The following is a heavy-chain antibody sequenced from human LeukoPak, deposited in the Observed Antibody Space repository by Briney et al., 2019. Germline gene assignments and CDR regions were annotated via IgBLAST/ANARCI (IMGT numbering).Heavy chain of an antibody. J-gene: IGHJ3*02. CDR2: IYYSGST. V-gene: IGHV4-30-4*08. CDR3: ARAGGSYGSDDAFDI. Sequence: PSETLSLTCTVSGGSISSGDYYWCWIRQPPGKGLEWIGYIYYSGSTYYNPSLKSRVTISVDTSKNQFSLKLSSVTAADTAVYYCARAGGSYGSDDAFDIWGQGTMVTVSS. CDR1: GGSISSGDYY. D-gene: IGHD1-26*01.